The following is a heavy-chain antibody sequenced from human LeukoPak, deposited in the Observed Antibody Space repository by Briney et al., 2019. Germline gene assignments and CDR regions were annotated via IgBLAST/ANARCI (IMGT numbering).Heavy chain of an antibody. V-gene: IGHV4-39*02. D-gene: IGHD2-15*01. CDR1: GGSISSSSYY. J-gene: IGHJ5*02. Sequence: SETLSLTCTVSGGSISSSSYYWGWLRQPPGKGREWVGCIYYSGSTYYNPSLKSRVTISVDTSKNQFSLKLSSVTAADTAVYYCAREGYCSGGSCYLGWFDPWGQGTLVTVSS. CDR2: IYYSGST. CDR3: AREGYCSGGSCYLGWFDP.